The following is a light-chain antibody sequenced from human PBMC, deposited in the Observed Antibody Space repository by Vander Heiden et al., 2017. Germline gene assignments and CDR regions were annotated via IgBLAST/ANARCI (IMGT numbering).Light chain of an antibody. CDR3: QQYNNYSVT. Sequence: TTPSPSTLSASVGNRVTITCGARQSSSSLVSWYQKKPGKAPKLLYYKASSVESVVPTMFSGRGSRTDFIITISMLQADDVATYCYQQYNNYSVTFGQGTKVEIK. J-gene: IGKJ1*01. V-gene: IGKV1-5*03. CDR1: QSSSSL. CDR2: KAS.